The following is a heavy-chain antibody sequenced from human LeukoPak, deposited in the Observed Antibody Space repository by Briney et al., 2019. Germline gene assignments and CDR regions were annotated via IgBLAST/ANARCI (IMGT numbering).Heavy chain of an antibody. D-gene: IGHD3-3*01. CDR1: GGSFSGYY. Sequence: SETLSLTCAVYGGSFSGYYWNWIRQPPGKGLEWIGGINHSGSTNYNPSLKSRVTISVDTSKNQFSLKLSSVTAADTAVYYCARLGTYYDFWSGYYYFDYWGQGTLVTVSS. CDR2: INHSGST. V-gene: IGHV4-34*01. J-gene: IGHJ4*02. CDR3: ARLGTYYDFWSGYYYFDY.